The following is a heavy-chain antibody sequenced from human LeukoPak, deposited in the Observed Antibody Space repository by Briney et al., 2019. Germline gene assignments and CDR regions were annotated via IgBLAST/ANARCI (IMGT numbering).Heavy chain of an antibody. V-gene: IGHV3-74*01. J-gene: IGHJ4*02. CDR3: ARGFRYDSSGYYSSY. CDR2: INSDGSST. D-gene: IGHD3-22*01. CDR1: GFTFGSSA. Sequence: GGSLRLSCAASGFTFGSSAMTWVRQAPGKGLVWVSRINSDGSSTSYADSVKGRFTISRDNAKNTLYLQMNSLRAEDTAVYYCARGFRYDSSGYYSSYWGQGTLVTVSS.